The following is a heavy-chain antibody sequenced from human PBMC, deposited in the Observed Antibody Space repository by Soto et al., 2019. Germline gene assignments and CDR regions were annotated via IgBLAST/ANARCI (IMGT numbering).Heavy chain of an antibody. V-gene: IGHV3-30-3*01. Sequence: GGSLRLSCAASGFTFSSYAMHWVRQAPGKGLEWVAVISYDGSNKYYADSVKGRFTISRDNSKNTLYLQMNSLRTEDMAVYYCARDRVLPMVRGVISVPLGYWGQGTLVTVSS. CDR1: GFTFSSYA. D-gene: IGHD3-10*01. CDR3: ARDRVLPMVRGVISVPLGY. CDR2: ISYDGSNK. J-gene: IGHJ4*02.